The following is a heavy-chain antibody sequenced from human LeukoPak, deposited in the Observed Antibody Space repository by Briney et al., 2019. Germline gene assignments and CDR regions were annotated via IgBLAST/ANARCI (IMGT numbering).Heavy chain of an antibody. J-gene: IGHJ5*02. D-gene: IGHD6-19*01. CDR1: GFTFSSYE. V-gene: IGHV3-48*03. Sequence: GGSLRLSCAASGFTFSSYEMNWVRQAPGKGLEWVSYIGGSGSSIHYADSVKGRFTVSRDNAKNSLYLQMNSLRAEDTAVYFCARDRSGWYKWFDPWGQGTLVTVSS. CDR2: IGGSGSSI. CDR3: ARDRSGWYKWFDP.